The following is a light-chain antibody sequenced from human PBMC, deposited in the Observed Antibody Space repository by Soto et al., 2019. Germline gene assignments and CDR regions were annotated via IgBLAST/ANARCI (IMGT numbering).Light chain of an antibody. J-gene: IGKJ4*01. V-gene: IGKV1-33*01. Sequence: DIQMTQSPTSLSASVGDRVTITCQASQDIRKYLNWYQQMPGKAPKLLIYDASNLEVGVPVRFSGGGSGTDFTFTISSLQPDDIATYYCQQYDNLPLTFGGGTKVDIK. CDR1: QDIRKY. CDR3: QQYDNLPLT. CDR2: DAS.